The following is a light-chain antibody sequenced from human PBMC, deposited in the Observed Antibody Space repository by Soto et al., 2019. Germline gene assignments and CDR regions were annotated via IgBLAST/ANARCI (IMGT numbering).Light chain of an antibody. Sequence: AIRMTQSPSSLSASTGDRVTITCRASQGISNYLAWYQQKPGKASKVLIHAASTLQGGVPSRFSGSGSGTDFTLTISYLQSEDFATYYCQQYYTHPWTFGQGTKVEIK. CDR3: QQYYTHPWT. CDR2: AAS. CDR1: QGISNY. V-gene: IGKV1-8*01. J-gene: IGKJ1*01.